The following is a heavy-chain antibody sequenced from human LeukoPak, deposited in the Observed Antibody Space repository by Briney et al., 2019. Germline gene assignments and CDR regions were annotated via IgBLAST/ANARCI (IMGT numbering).Heavy chain of an antibody. CDR2: IYYSGST. CDR1: GGSISSYY. J-gene: IGHJ4*02. V-gene: IGHV4-59*01. CDR3: ARWGTSSGYYTFDY. Sequence: PSETLSLTCTVSGGSISSYYWSWIRQPPGKGLEGIGYIYYSGSTNYNPSLKSRVTISVDTSKNQCSLKLSSVTAADTAVYYCARWGTSSGYYTFDYWGQGTLVTVSS. D-gene: IGHD3-22*01.